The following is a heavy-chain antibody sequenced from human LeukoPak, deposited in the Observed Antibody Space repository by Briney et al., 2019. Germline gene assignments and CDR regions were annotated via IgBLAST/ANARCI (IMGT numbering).Heavy chain of an antibody. D-gene: IGHD3-10*01. CDR3: ARSGRGVDSFYFYMDV. CDR1: GFTFSSYW. V-gene: IGHV3-7*01. Sequence: PGGSLRLSCAASGFTFSSYWMSWVRQAPGKGLEWVANIKQDGSEKYYVDSVKGRFTISRDNAKNSLYLQMSSLRAEDTAVYYCARSGRGVDSFYFYMDVWGKGTTVTVSS. J-gene: IGHJ6*03. CDR2: IKQDGSEK.